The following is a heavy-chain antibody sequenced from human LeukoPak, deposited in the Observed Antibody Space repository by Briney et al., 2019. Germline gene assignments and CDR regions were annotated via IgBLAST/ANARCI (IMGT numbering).Heavy chain of an antibody. J-gene: IGHJ6*03. Sequence: SETLSLTCAVYGGSFSGYYWSWIRQPPGKGLEWIGEINHSGSTNYNPSLKSRVTISVDTSKNQFSPKLSSVTAADTAVYYCARVIAARFSKYYYYYYMDVWGKGTTVTVSS. CDR2: INHSGST. CDR1: GGSFSGYY. V-gene: IGHV4-34*01. D-gene: IGHD6-6*01. CDR3: ARVIAARFSKYYYYYYMDV.